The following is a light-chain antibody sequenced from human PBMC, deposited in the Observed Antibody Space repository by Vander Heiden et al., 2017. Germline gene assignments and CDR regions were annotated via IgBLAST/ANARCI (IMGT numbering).Light chain of an antibody. CDR3: QQYDNLPLT. Sequence: DIQMTQSPSSLSASVGDRVTLTCQASQDIGDFLNWYQQTPGKAPKLLTYDASNLQPGVPIRLSGSGSGTEFTLTISSLQPEDIATYYCQQYDNLPLTFGGGTKVEIK. J-gene: IGKJ4*01. V-gene: IGKV1-33*01. CDR1: QDIGDF. CDR2: DAS.